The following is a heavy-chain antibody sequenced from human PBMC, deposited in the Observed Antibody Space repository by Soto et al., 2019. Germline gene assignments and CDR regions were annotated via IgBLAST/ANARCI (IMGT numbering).Heavy chain of an antibody. CDR2: IDPSDSYT. Sequence: PGESLKISCKGSGYSFTSYWISWVRQMPGKGLEWMGRIDPSDSYTNYSPSFQGHVTISADKSISTAYLQWSSMKASDTAMYYCARHQVVTAILEWYFDLWGRGTLVTVSS. CDR3: ARHQVVTAILEWYFDL. CDR1: GYSFTSYW. J-gene: IGHJ2*01. D-gene: IGHD2-21*02. V-gene: IGHV5-10-1*01.